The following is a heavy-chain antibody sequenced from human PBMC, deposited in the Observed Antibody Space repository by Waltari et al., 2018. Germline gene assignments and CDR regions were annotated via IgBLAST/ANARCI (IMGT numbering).Heavy chain of an antibody. CDR1: GGSISSYY. CDR2: IYYSGST. Sequence: QVQLQESGPGLVKPSETLSLTCTVSGGSISSYYWSWIRQPPGKGLEWIGYIYYSGSTNSNPSLKSRVTISVDSSKNQFSLKLSSVTAADTAVYYCARGSSSSEFDYWGQGTLVTVSS. CDR3: ARGSSSSEFDY. D-gene: IGHD6-6*01. J-gene: IGHJ4*02. V-gene: IGHV4-59*01.